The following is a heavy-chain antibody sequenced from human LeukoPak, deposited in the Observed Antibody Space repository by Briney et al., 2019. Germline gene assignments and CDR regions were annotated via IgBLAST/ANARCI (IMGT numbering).Heavy chain of an antibody. CDR3: ARNPRDFWSGYGSEVSWFDP. J-gene: IGHJ5*02. V-gene: IGHV4-31*11. D-gene: IGHD3-3*01. CDR2: IYYSGST. CDR1: GGSISSGGYY. Sequence: SETLSLTCAVSGGSISSGGYYWSWIRQHPGRGLEWIGYIYYSGSTYYNPSLKSRVTISVDTSKNQFSLKLSSVTAADTAVYYCARNPRDFWSGYGSEVSWFDPWGQGTLVTVST.